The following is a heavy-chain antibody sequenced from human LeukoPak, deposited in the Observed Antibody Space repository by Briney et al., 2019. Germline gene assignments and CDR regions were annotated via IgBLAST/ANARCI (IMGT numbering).Heavy chain of an antibody. CDR3: ARSGWPYYFDY. D-gene: IGHD6-25*01. J-gene: IGHJ4*02. CDR2: LHSDGTST. CDR1: GFTLSNYW. V-gene: IGHV3-74*01. Sequence: TGGSLRLSCAASGFTLSNYWRHWVRQAPGKGLVWVSRLHSDGTSTSYADSVRGRFTISRDNARNTLCLQMNTLRAEDTAVYYCARSGWPYYFDYWGQGTLVTVSS.